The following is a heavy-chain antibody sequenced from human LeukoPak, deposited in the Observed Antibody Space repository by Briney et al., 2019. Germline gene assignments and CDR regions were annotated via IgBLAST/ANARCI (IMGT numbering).Heavy chain of an antibody. CDR1: GYTLTELS. V-gene: IGHV1-24*01. J-gene: IGHJ4*02. D-gene: IGHD5-12*01. Sequence: GASVKVSCKVSGYTLTELSMHWVRQAPGKGLEWMGGFDPEDGETIYEQKFQGRVTMTEDTSTDTAYMELSSLRSEDTAVYYCATGGLRSHPYFDYWGQGTLVTVSS. CDR2: FDPEDGET. CDR3: ATGGLRSHPYFDY.